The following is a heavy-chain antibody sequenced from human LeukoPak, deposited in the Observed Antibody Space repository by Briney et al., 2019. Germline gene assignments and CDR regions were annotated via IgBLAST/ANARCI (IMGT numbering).Heavy chain of an antibody. CDR1: GGSISSGGYY. D-gene: IGHD3-22*01. J-gene: IGHJ5*02. CDR2: IYYSGST. V-gene: IGHV4-31*03. Sequence: SQTLSLTCTVSGGSISSGGYYWSWIRQHPGKGLEWIGYIYYSGSTYYNPSLKSRVTISVDTSKNQFSLKLSSVTAADTAVYYCARNYYDSSGYLAGLGPWGQGTLVTVSS. CDR3: ARNYYDSSGYLAGLGP.